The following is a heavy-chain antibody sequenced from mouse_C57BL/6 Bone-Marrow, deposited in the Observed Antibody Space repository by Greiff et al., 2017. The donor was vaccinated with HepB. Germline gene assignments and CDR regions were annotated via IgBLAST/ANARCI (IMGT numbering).Heavy chain of an antibody. CDR2: IRNKANGYTT. V-gene: IGHV7-3*01. D-gene: IGHD1-1*01. CDR3: ARFYYGSGYFDV. CDR1: GFTFTDYY. Sequence: EVQGVESGGGLVQPGGSLSLSCAASGFTFTDYYMSWVRQPPGKALEWLGFIRNKANGYTTEYSASVKGRFTISRDNSQSILYLQMNALRAEDSATYYCARFYYGSGYFDVWGTGTTVTVSS. J-gene: IGHJ1*03.